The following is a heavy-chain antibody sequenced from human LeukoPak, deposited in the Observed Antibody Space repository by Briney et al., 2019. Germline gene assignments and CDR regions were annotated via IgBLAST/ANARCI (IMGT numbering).Heavy chain of an antibody. V-gene: IGHV3-23*01. CDR2: ISDSGGNT. D-gene: IGHD2-15*01. J-gene: IGHJ4*02. Sequence: GGSLRLSCAASGFTFSTYAMSWVRQAPGKGLQRVSSISDSGGNTYYADSVKGRFTISRDNSKNTVYLQMNSLRAEDTAVYYCAKDWRTWADCRGDCLDYWGQGTLVTVSS. CDR1: GFTFSTYA. CDR3: AKDWRTWADCRGDCLDY.